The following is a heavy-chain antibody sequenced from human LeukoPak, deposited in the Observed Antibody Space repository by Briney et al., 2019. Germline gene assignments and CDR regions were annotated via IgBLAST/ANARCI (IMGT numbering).Heavy chain of an antibody. Sequence: SETLSLTCAVYGGSFSGYYWSWIRQPPGKGLEWIGEINHSGSTNYNPSLKSRVTISVDTSKNQFSLKLSSVTAADTAVYYCARAVDGSGSYYRGWFDPWGQGTLVTVSS. J-gene: IGHJ5*02. D-gene: IGHD3-10*01. CDR1: GGSFSGYY. V-gene: IGHV4-34*01. CDR3: ARAVDGSGSYYRGWFDP. CDR2: INHSGST.